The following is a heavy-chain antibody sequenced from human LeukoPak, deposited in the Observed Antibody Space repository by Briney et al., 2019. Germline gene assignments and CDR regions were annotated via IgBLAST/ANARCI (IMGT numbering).Heavy chain of an antibody. Sequence: GGSLRLSCAASGFTVSNAWMSWVRQAPGKGREWVGRIKSKTNGGSTDYAPTVKGRFTISRDDSKNTLFLQMNRLKIEDTAVYYCTTEGELGGTTLDYWGQGTLITVSS. CDR3: TTEGELGGTTLDY. CDR1: GFTVSNAW. CDR2: IKSKTNGGST. D-gene: IGHD1-26*01. J-gene: IGHJ4*02. V-gene: IGHV3-15*01.